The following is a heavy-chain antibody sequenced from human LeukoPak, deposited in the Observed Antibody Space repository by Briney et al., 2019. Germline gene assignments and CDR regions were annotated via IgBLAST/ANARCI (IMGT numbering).Heavy chain of an antibody. V-gene: IGHV1-8*01. Sequence: ASVKVSCKASGYTFTSYDINWVRQATGQGLEWMGWMNPNSGNTGYAQKFQGRATMTEDTSTDTAYMELSSLRSEDTAVYYCATMSAQASWGQGTLVTVSS. CDR3: ATMSAQAS. J-gene: IGHJ5*02. CDR2: MNPNSGNT. D-gene: IGHD1/OR15-1a*01. CDR1: GYTFTSYD.